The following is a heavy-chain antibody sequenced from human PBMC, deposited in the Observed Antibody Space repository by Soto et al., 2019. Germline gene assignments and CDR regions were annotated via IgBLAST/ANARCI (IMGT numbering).Heavy chain of an antibody. Sequence: GGSMRLSCAAAGFTFSSYAMHWVRQAPGKGLEYVSAISSNGGSTYYANSVKGRFTISRDNSKNTLYLQMGSRRAEDMAVYYCARVGGSGSYYYYYMDVWGKGTTVTVSS. CDR1: GFTFSSYA. CDR3: ARVGGSGSYYYYYMDV. D-gene: IGHD3-10*01. J-gene: IGHJ6*03. V-gene: IGHV3-64*01. CDR2: ISSNGGST.